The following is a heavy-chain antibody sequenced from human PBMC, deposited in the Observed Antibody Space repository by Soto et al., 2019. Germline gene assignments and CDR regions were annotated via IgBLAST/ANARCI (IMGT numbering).Heavy chain of an antibody. Sequence: GASVKVSCKASGYTFTSYGISWVRQAPGQGLEWMGWISAYNGNTNYAQKLQGRVTMTTDTSTSTAYMELRSLRSDDTAVYYCARDPPEKWELNYYYYYGMDVWGQVTTVT. CDR2: ISAYNGNT. CDR3: ARDPPEKWELNYYYYYGMDV. J-gene: IGHJ6*02. V-gene: IGHV1-18*01. CDR1: GYTFTSYG. D-gene: IGHD1-26*01.